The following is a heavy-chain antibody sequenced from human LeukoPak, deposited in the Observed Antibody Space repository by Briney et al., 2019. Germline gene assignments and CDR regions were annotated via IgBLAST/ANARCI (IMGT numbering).Heavy chain of an antibody. CDR2: IYYSGST. V-gene: IGHV4-59*08. J-gene: IGHJ4*02. Sequence: PSETLSLTCTVSGGSISNYYWSWIRQPPGKGLEWIGFIYYSGSTNYNPSLKSRVTISVDTSKNQFSLKLSSVTAADTAVYYCARQALAYSSSCFDYWGQGTLVTVSS. CDR3: ARQALAYSSSCFDY. D-gene: IGHD6-13*01. CDR1: GGSISNYY.